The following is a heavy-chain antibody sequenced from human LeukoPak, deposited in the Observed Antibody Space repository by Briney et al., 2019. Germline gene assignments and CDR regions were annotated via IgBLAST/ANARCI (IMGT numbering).Heavy chain of an antibody. Sequence: PGGSLRLSCAASGFTFSNYGIHWVRQAPGKGLEWVAFIWYDGSNKYYADSVKGRFTISRGNSKNTLYLQMNSLRAEDTAVYYCAKDSGGNQFSYYMDVWGKGTTVTVFS. J-gene: IGHJ6*03. CDR3: AKDSGGNQFSYYMDV. CDR2: IWYDGSNK. CDR1: GFTFSNYG. D-gene: IGHD4-23*01. V-gene: IGHV3-30*02.